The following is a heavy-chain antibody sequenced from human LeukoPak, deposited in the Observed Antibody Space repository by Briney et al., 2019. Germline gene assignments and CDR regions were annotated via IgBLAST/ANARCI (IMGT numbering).Heavy chain of an antibody. CDR2: INPNSGGT. CDR3: AMSALTAGHWYFDY. J-gene: IGHJ4*02. D-gene: IGHD6-13*01. V-gene: IGHV1-2*02. Sequence: ASVKVSCKASGYTFTGYYMHWVRQAPGQRLEWMGWINPNSGGTNYAQKFQGRVTMTRDTSISTAYMELSRLRSDDTAVYYCAMSALTAGHWYFDYWGQGTLVTVSS. CDR1: GYTFTGYY.